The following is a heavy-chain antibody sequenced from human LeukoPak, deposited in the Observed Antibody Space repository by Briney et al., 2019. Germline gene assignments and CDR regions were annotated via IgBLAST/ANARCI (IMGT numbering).Heavy chain of an antibody. J-gene: IGHJ5*02. Sequence: GGSLRLSCAASGFTFSTFAMIWVRQPPGKGLEWVSSIFPSGGEIHYADSVRGRFTISRDNSKSTLSLQMNSLTAEDTAMYYCLRAYHPGGWFDPWGQGTLVTVSS. CDR3: LRAYHPGGWFDP. D-gene: IGHD2-21*01. CDR2: IFPSGGEI. CDR1: GFTFSTFA. V-gene: IGHV3-23*01.